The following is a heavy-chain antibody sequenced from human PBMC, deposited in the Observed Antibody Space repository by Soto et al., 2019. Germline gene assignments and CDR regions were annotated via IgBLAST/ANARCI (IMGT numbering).Heavy chain of an antibody. J-gene: IGHJ4*02. CDR3: AHKGPEDWPLDY. V-gene: IGHV2-5*02. CDR2: IYWDDSK. Sequence: QITLKESGPTLVRPTQTLTLTCAFSGFSLSTSGVGVGWIRQPPGKALEWLAVIYWDDSKHYSPSLRSRLIITNDTSKNQVVLTMTNMDPMDTGTYYCAHKGPEDWPLDYWGQGTLVTVSS. CDR1: GFSLSTSGVG. D-gene: IGHD3-9*01.